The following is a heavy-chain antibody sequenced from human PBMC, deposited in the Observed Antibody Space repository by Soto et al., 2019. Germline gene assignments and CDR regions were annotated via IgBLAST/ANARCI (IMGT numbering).Heavy chain of an antibody. V-gene: IGHV3-21*01. CDR1: GFTFSSYS. CDR2: ISSSSSYI. CDR3: ARDGDVAHSTPHRWHYGMDV. J-gene: IGHJ6*02. Sequence: EVQLVESGGGLVKPGGSLRLSCAASGFTFSSYSMNWVRQAPGKGLEWVSSISSSSSYIYYADSVKGRFTISRDNAKNSLYLKRNSLRAEDTAVYYCARDGDVAHSTPHRWHYGMDVWGQGTTVTVSS. D-gene: IGHD2-2*01.